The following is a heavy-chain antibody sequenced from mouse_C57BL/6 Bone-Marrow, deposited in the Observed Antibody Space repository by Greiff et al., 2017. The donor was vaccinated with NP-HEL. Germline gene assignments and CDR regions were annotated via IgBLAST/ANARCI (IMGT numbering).Heavy chain of an antibody. D-gene: IGHD2-5*01. J-gene: IGHJ1*03. CDR1: GFNIKDYY. CDR3: TTPYHSNRYFDV. V-gene: IGHV14-1*01. Sequence: VQLQQSGAELVRPGASVKLSCTASGFNIKDYYMHWVKQRPEQGLEWFGRIDPEDGDTEYAPKFQGKATMTADTSSNTAYLQLSSLTSEDTAVYYCTTPYHSNRYFDVWGTGTTVTVSS. CDR2: IDPEDGDT.